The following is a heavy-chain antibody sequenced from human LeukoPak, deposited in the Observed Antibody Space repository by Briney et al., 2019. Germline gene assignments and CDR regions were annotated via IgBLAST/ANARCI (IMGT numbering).Heavy chain of an antibody. CDR2: INHSGST. CDR1: GGSFSGYY. J-gene: IGHJ4*02. Sequence: SETLSLTCAVYGGSFSGYYWSWIRQPPGKGLEWIGEINHSGSTNYNPSLKSRVTISVDTSKNQFSLKLSPVTAADTAVYYCARGRAAVPAAADNSSAADYWGQGTLVTVSS. V-gene: IGHV4-34*01. D-gene: IGHD2-2*01. CDR3: ARGRAAVPAAADNSSAADY.